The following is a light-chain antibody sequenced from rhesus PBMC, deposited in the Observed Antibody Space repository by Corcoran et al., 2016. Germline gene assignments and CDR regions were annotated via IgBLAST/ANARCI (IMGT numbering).Light chain of an antibody. CDR3: QQSYGTPLT. CDR1: ENVNNY. J-gene: IGKJ4*01. CDR2: AAS. Sequence: DIQMTQSPSSLSASVGDRVTITCRASENVNNYLHWYQQKPGKAPNTLIYAASTLQRGVPSRHRGSGSETDYHFTISSLQPEDVATYYCQQSYGTPLTFGGGTKVEIK. V-gene: IGKV1-74*01.